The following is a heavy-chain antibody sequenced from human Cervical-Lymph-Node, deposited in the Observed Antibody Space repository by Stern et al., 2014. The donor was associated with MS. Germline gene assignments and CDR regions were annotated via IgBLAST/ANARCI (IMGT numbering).Heavy chain of an antibody. CDR1: GYTFTSYD. J-gene: IGHJ4*02. D-gene: IGHD6-25*01. CDR3: ARPSRPFY. V-gene: IGHV1-8*01. CDR2: INPNTGIT. Sequence: QVQLVQSGAEVKKPGASVKVSCKASGYTFTSYDITWVRQATGQGLEWMGWINPNTGITVYSQKFQGRVTMTRNTSLRTAYIELSSLKSEDTAVYYCARPSRPFYWGQGTLITVSS.